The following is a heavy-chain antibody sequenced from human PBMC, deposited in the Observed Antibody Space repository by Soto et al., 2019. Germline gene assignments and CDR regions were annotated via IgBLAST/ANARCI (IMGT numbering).Heavy chain of an antibody. V-gene: IGHV4-59*01. D-gene: IGHD5-12*01. CDR3: ARWSRDGYNYYHWSYWFDP. CDR2: IYYSGST. CDR1: GGCICSYE. J-gene: IGHJ5*02. Sequence: PSESLALTCTVSGGCICSYEGSWIRQHPGKGLEWIGYIYYSGSTNYNPSLKSRVTISVDTSKNQFSLKLSSVTAADTAVYYCARWSRDGYNYYHWSYWFDPWGQGTLVTVS.